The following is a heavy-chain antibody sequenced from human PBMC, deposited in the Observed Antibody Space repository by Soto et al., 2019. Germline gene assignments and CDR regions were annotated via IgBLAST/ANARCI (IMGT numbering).Heavy chain of an antibody. CDR3: ARGYQPMLPFDF. CDR1: GNTLSSYT. D-gene: IGHD2-2*01. CDR2: IIPILGTT. V-gene: IGHV1-69*01. J-gene: IGHJ4*02. Sequence: QVQLVHSGAEVKKPGSSVKVSCKASGNTLSSYTFTWVRQAPGKGFELLGGIIPILGTTDYAQKFQDRVTMTADESTTTVYMELSGLTSEDTAIYYCARGYQPMLPFDFWGQGTLVTVSS.